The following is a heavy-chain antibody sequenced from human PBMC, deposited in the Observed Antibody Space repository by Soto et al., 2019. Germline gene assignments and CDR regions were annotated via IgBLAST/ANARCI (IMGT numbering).Heavy chain of an antibody. CDR1: GGTFSSYA. D-gene: IGHD5-12*01. CDR3: ARKGPIFGSSYDVDAFDT. CDR2: IIPIFGTA. V-gene: IGHV1-69*13. Sequence: SVKVSCKASGGTFSSYAISWVRQAPGQGLEWMGGIIPIFGTANYAQKFQGRVTITADESTSTAYMELSSLRSEDTAVYYCARKGPIFGSSYDVDAFDTWGQGTMVTVS. J-gene: IGHJ3*02.